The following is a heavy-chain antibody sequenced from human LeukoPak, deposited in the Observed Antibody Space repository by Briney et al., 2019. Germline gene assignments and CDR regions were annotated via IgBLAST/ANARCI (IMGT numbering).Heavy chain of an antibody. V-gene: IGHV4-4*02. CDR2: IYHSGST. CDR3: ARGGYSGYDPGRLDP. CDR1: GGSISSSNW. J-gene: IGHJ5*02. D-gene: IGHD5-12*01. Sequence: PSETLSLTCAVSGGSISSSNWWSWVRQPPGKGLEWIGEIYHSGSTNYNPSLKSRVTISVDKSKNQFSLKLSSVTAADTAVYYCARGGYSGYDPGRLDPWGQGTLVTVSS.